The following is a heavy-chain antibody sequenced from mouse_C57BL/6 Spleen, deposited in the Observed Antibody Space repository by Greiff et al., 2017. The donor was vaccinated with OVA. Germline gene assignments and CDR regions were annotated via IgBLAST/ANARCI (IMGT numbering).Heavy chain of an antibody. CDR2: ISYDGSN. D-gene: IGHD3-2*02. CDR3: ARDTAQAFDY. J-gene: IGHJ2*01. V-gene: IGHV3-6*01. Sequence: EVHLVESGPGLVKPSQSLSLTCSVTGYSITSGYYWNWIRQFPGNKLEWMGYISYDGSNNYNPSLKIRISITRDTSKNQFFLKLNSVTTEDTATYYCARDTAQAFDYWGQGTTLTVSS. CDR1: GYSITSGYY.